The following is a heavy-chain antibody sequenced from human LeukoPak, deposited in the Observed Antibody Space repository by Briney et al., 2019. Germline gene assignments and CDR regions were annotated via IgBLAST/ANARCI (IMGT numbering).Heavy chain of an antibody. J-gene: IGHJ5*02. CDR2: ISSSGSTI. D-gene: IGHD5-18*01. CDR1: GFTFSSYE. V-gene: IGHV3-48*03. CDR3: ARDLGRGYSYGYWFDP. Sequence: GGSLRLSCAASGFTFSSYEMNWVRQAPGKGLEWVSYISSSGSTIYYADSVKGRFTISRDNAKNSLYLQMNSLRAEDTAVYYCARDLGRGYSYGYWFDPWGQGTLVTVSS.